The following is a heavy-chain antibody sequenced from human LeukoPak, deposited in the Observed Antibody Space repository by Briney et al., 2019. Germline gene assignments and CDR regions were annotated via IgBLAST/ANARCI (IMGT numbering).Heavy chain of an antibody. V-gene: IGHV4-59*08. CDR2: IYYSGST. D-gene: IGHD2-2*01. Sequence: SETLSLTCTVSGGSISSYYWSWIRQPPGKGLEWIGYIYYSGSTNYNPSLKSRVTISVDTSKNQFSLKLSSVTAADTAVYYCARHGVVPAAKAVIYWYFDLWGRGTQVTVSS. J-gene: IGHJ2*01. CDR3: ARHGVVPAAKAVIYWYFDL. CDR1: GGSISSYY.